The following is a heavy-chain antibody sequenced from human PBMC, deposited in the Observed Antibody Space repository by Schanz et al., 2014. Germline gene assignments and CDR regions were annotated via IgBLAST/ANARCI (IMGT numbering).Heavy chain of an antibody. CDR2: IIPVLAIA. Sequence: KVSCKASGGTFSSYSISWVRQAPGLGHEWMGRIIPVLAIADYAQKCQGRVTINAEKYTSTAYMELSSLRYEDTAVYYCARGAMLRTFDIRGQGTM. CDR1: GGTFSSYS. CDR3: ARGAMLRTFDI. J-gene: IGHJ3*02. V-gene: IGHV1-69*02. D-gene: IGHD2-15*01.